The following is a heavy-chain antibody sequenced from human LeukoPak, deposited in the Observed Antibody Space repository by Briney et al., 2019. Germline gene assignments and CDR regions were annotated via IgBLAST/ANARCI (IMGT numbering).Heavy chain of an antibody. CDR1: GGSISSNY. Sequence: SETLSLTCTVSGGSISSNYWSWIRQPAGKGLEWIGRIHASGSTNYNPSLKSRVTMSVDTSKNQYSLKLSSVTAADTAVYYCARMVVSAWYFDYWGQGTLVTVSS. CDR3: ARMVVSAWYFDY. J-gene: IGHJ4*02. V-gene: IGHV4-4*07. D-gene: IGHD2-8*01. CDR2: IHASGST.